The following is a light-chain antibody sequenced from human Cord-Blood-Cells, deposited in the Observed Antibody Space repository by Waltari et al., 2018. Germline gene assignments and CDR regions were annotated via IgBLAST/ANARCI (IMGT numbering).Light chain of an antibody. CDR3: GSFVGSRSNGV. CDR1: SSDVGSYNL. V-gene: IGLV2-23*01. CDR2: EGS. Sequence: QSALTQPASVSGSPGQSLTISCTGTSSDVGSYNLVSWYQQHPAKAPKLMIYEGSKRPYGVLKRFAGPKAGKPASLRTSGHRAKDGPDYYLGSFVGSRSNGVFGECTNLTV. J-gene: IGLJ3*02.